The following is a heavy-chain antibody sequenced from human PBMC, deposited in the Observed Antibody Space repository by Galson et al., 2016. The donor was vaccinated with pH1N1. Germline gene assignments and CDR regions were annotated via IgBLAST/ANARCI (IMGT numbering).Heavy chain of an antibody. Sequence: SLRLSCAASGFSFDTYAMHWVRQAPGKGLEWVAFISYNGHDQSYADSLKGRFIISRDNSKNTLYLQLNSLRTEDKAVFYCAREDWSYADTYYNGLDVWGQGTTVTVSS. J-gene: IGHJ6*02. CDR1: GFSFDTYA. CDR2: ISYNGHDQ. CDR3: AREDWSYADTYYNGLDV. V-gene: IGHV3-30-3*01. D-gene: IGHD3-16*01.